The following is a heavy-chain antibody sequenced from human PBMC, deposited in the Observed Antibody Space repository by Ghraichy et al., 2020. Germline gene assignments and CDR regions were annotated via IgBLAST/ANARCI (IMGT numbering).Heavy chain of an antibody. J-gene: IGHJ6*02. CDR3: ARDPGSAYYYGMDV. Sequence: GESLNISCAASGFTVSSNYMSWVRQAPGKGLEWVSVIYSGGSTYYADSVKGRFTISRDNSKNTLYLQMNSLRAEDTAVYYCARDPGSAYYYGMDVWGQGTTVTVSS. CDR2: IYSGGST. D-gene: IGHD6-25*01. V-gene: IGHV3-53*01. CDR1: GFTVSSNY.